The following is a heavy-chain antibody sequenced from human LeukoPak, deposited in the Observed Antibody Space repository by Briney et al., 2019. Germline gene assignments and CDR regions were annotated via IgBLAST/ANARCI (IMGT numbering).Heavy chain of an antibody. D-gene: IGHD6-19*01. V-gene: IGHV1-69*13. CDR2: IIPIFGTA. Sequence: GASVKVSCKASGDTFSSYAISRVRQAPGQGLEWMGGIIPIFGTANYAQKFQGRVTITADESTSTAYMELSSLRSEDTAVYYCARILEKVGWIYDAFDIWGQGTMVTVSS. J-gene: IGHJ3*02. CDR1: GDTFSSYA. CDR3: ARILEKVGWIYDAFDI.